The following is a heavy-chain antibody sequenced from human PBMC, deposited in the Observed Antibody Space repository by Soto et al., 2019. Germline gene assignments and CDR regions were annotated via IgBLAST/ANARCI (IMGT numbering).Heavy chain of an antibody. J-gene: IGHJ4*02. CDR1: GFSLSTSGVG. D-gene: IGHD1-7*01. CDR3: AHSPDPTWNYYTPYYFDY. CDR2: IYWDDDK. Sequence: SGPTLVNPTQTLTLTCTFSGFSLSTSGVGVGWIRQPPGKALEWLALIYWDDDKHYSQSLKSRLTITKDTSKNHVVLTMTNMDPVDTATYYCAHSPDPTWNYYTPYYFDYWGQGTLVTVSS. V-gene: IGHV2-5*02.